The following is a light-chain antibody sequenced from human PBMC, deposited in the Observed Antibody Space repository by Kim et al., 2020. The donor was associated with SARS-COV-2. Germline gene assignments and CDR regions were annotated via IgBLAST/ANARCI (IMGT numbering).Light chain of an antibody. CDR2: GNS. CDR1: SSNIGAGYD. CDR3: QSYDSSLSGSGV. J-gene: IGLJ1*01. V-gene: IGLV1-40*01. Sequence: VTLSCTGSSSNIGAGYDVQWYQQLPGTAPKLLIYGNSNRPSGVPDRFSGSKSGTSASLAITGLQAEDEADYYCQSYDSSLSGSGVFGTGTKVTVL.